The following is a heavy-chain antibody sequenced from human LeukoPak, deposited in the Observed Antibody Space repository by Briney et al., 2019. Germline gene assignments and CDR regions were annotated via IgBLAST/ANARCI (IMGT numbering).Heavy chain of an antibody. Sequence: KPSETLSLTCTVSGGSISSSSYYWGWIRQPPGKGLEWIGSIYYSGSTYYNPSLKSRVIISVDTSKNQFSLKLSSVIAADTAVYYCARHPPNRGGWGSYFEYWGQGTLVTVST. D-gene: IGHD6-19*01. V-gene: IGHV4-39*01. CDR3: ARHPPNRGGWGSYFEY. CDR2: IYYSGST. CDR1: GGSISSSSYY. J-gene: IGHJ4*02.